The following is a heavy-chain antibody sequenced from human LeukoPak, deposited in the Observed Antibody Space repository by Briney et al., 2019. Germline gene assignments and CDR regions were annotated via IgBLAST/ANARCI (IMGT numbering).Heavy chain of an antibody. Sequence: GRSLRLSCAASGFTFSNGGMHWVRQAPGKGLEWVALISYDGSNKYYADSLKGRFTISRDNSRNTLFLQMNSLRAEDTAVYYCAKEKGPFWFGETTYLDSWGQGNLVTVSS. CDR2: ISYDGSNK. V-gene: IGHV3-30*18. CDR3: AKEKGPFWFGETTYLDS. J-gene: IGHJ4*02. D-gene: IGHD3-10*01. CDR1: GFTFSNGG.